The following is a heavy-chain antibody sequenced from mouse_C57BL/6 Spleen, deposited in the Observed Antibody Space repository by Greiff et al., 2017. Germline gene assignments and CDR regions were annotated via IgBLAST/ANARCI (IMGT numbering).Heavy chain of an antibody. CDR2: IDPETGGT. CDR1: GYTFTDYE. Sequence: VQLQQSGAELVRPGASVTLSCKASGYTFTDYEMHWVKQTPVHGLEWIGAIDPETGGTAYNQKFKGKAILTADKSSSTAYMELRSLTSEDSAVYYCTLYGGGYYFDYWGQGTTLTVSS. D-gene: IGHD1-1*01. V-gene: IGHV1-15*01. CDR3: TLYGGGYYFDY. J-gene: IGHJ2*01.